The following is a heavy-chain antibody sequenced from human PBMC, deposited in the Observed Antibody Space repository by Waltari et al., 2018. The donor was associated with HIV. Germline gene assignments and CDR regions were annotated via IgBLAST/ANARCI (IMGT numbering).Heavy chain of an antibody. D-gene: IGHD6-13*01. CDR2: INVNGYTT. CDR3: VRGFREGHDSSWFLMWFES. Sequence: EVQLVESGGQVIRPGGSLRLSCVASGFTFDDYGMNWVRQVPGKGLEGVYGINVNGYTTGCSDSVGGRFTISRDNARKALHLQMHSLRVDDTAIYYCVRGFREGHDSSWFLMWFESWGPGTPVIVST. V-gene: IGHV3-20*04. CDR1: GFTFDDYG. J-gene: IGHJ5*01.